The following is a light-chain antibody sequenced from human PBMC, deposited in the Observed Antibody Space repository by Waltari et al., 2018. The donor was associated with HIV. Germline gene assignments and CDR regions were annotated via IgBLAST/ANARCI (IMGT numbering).Light chain of an antibody. CDR1: SSDVATYKL. V-gene: IGLV2-23*02. CDR3: CSYVSNVI. Sequence: QSALTQPASVSGSPGQSIPISCTRTSSDVATYKLVSWYQQHPGKAPKLMIYEVSKRPSGVSDRFSGSKSGDTASLTISGFQAEDEADYYCCSYVSNVIFGGGTKLTVL. CDR2: EVS. J-gene: IGLJ2*01.